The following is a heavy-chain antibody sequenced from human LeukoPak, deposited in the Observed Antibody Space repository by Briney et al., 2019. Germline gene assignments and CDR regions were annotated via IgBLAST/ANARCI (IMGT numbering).Heavy chain of an antibody. V-gene: IGHV3-23*01. CDR3: AKRYSSGWLGPLGVDY. J-gene: IGHJ4*02. Sequence: GGSLRFYCAASGFTFSSYAMSWVRQAPGKGLEWVSAISGSGGSTYYADSVKGRFTISRDNSKNTLYLQMNSLRAEDTAVYYCAKRYSSGWLGPLGVDYWGQGTLVTVSS. D-gene: IGHD6-19*01. CDR2: ISGSGGST. CDR1: GFTFSSYA.